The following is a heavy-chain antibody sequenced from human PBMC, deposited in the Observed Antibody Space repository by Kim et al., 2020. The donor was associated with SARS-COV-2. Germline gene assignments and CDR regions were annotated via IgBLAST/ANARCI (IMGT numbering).Heavy chain of an antibody. CDR1: GFTFSDYG. J-gene: IGHJ4*02. CDR2: INEHGRHI. D-gene: IGHD6-13*01. CDR3: AKNGSVTSSWYDIDY. V-gene: IGHV3-23*01. Sequence: GGSLRLSCAASGFTFSDYGMAWVRQVPGEGLDWVSSINEHGRHIYYTDYAKGRFTLSRDNSKRTLYLQMNSLRAEDTAVYYCAKNGSVTSSWYDIDYWGQGSRVTVSS.